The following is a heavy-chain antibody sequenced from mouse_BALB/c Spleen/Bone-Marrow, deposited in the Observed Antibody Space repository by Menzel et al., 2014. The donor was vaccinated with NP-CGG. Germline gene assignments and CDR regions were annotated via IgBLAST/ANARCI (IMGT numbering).Heavy chain of an antibody. V-gene: IGHV5-6-3*01. CDR3: ARGRDWFDY. D-gene: IGHD3-3*01. CDR2: ISGSGSST. CDR1: GFTFSGYG. Sequence: DVKLVESGGGLVQPGGSLKLSCAASGFTFSGYGVSWVRQTPDKGLELVATISGSGSSTYYPDSVKGRFTISRDNARNTLYLQMSSLKSEDTAMYYCARGRDWFDYWGQGTTLTVSS. J-gene: IGHJ2*01.